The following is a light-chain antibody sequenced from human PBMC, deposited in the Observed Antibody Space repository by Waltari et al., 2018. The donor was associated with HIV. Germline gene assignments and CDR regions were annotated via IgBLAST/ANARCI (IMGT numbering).Light chain of an antibody. J-gene: IGLJ3*02. CDR2: DTS. CDR3: WLSYSGARWV. V-gene: IGLV7-46*01. CDR1: TGAVTSGPH. Sequence: QAVVTQEPSLTVSHGGTVTLTCCSGTGAVTSGPHPYWFQQKPGQAPRTLIYDTSNKRSRPPSRFSGSLPGGKAALTLSGAEPGEEAEYYCWLSYSGARWVCGGGTRLTVL.